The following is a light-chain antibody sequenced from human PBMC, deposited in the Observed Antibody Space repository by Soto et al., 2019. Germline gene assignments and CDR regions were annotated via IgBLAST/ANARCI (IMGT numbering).Light chain of an antibody. CDR1: SSNIGSNT. CDR3: AAWDDSLNGYV. J-gene: IGLJ1*01. V-gene: IGLV1-44*01. Sequence: QSVLTQPPSASGTPGQRVTISCSGSSSNIGSNTVNWYQQLPGTAPKLLIYSNNQRPSGVPDRFSGSKSGTSASLAISGLQSEDAADYYRAAWDDSLNGYVFGTGTKVTVL. CDR2: SNN.